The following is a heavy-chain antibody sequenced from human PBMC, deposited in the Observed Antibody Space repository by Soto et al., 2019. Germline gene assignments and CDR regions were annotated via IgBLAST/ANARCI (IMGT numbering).Heavy chain of an antibody. V-gene: IGHV4-30-2*01. CDR1: GGSISSGGYS. CDR2: IYHSGST. Sequence: QLQLQESGSGLVKPSQTLSLTCAVSGGSISSGGYSWSWIRQPPGKGLEWIGYIYHSGSTYYNPSLKSRVTISVDRSKNQFSLKLSSVTAAVTAVYYCAREDYYYGMDVWGQGTTVTVSS. CDR3: AREDYYYGMDV. J-gene: IGHJ6*01.